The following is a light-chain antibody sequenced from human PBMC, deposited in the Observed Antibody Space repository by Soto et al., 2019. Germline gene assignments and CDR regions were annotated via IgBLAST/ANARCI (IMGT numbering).Light chain of an antibody. V-gene: IGLV1-47*01. CDR2: RND. J-gene: IGLJ3*02. Sequence: QSVLTQPPSASGTPGQRGTVSCSGSTSNIGSNYIYWYQFLPGTAPKLLIYRNDQRPSGVPDRFSGSKSGASASLAIIGLRSADEADYYCAAWDNTLSAWVFGGGTKVTVL. CDR1: TSNIGSNY. CDR3: AAWDNTLSAWV.